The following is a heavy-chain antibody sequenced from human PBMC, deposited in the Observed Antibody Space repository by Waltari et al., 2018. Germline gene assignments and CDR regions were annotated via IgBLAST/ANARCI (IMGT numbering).Heavy chain of an antibody. V-gene: IGHV3-21*01. J-gene: IGHJ4*02. D-gene: IGHD3-16*01. Sequence: EVRLVESGGGRVTPGGSLKLSCEASGFNFNIYSMNWVRQAPGKGLGWVSSITSSSDYIYYADSVKGRFTISRDNAKNSVYLHMTSLRAEDTAVYYCARLGAVCGNSSCPWFFDSWGQGTLVTVSS. CDR3: ARLGAVCGNSSCPWFFDS. CDR1: GFNFNIYS. CDR2: ITSSSDYI.